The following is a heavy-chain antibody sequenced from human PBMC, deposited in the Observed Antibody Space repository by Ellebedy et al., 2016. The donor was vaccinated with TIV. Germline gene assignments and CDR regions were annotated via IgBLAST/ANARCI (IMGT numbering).Heavy chain of an antibody. CDR1: GFIFSNNW. J-gene: IGHJ4*02. CDR3: ATPVGRFSGSYVY. CDR2: IASAGTTT. D-gene: IGHD3-16*01. Sequence: PGGSLRLSCTAPGFIFSNNWMHWVRQAPGKGLEWVSRIASAGTTTGYADSVKGRFTVSRDNAKSTLYLDMGSLRAEDTAVYYCATPVGRFSGSYVYWGQGTLVTVSS. V-gene: IGHV3-74*01.